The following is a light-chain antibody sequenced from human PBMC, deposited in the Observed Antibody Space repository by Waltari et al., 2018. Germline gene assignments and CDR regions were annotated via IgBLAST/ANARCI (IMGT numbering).Light chain of an antibody. CDR3: QHGYGTPHS. Sequence: DIQMTQSPSSLSESVGDRVTITCRASENVNNYLNWYQQKPGKAPKLLIYKASTLQSGVPSRFSGSGSETEYTFTISSLQSEDVATYYCQHGYGTPHSFGQGTKGEIK. V-gene: IGKV1-39*01. CDR1: ENVNNY. CDR2: KAS. J-gene: IGKJ2*03.